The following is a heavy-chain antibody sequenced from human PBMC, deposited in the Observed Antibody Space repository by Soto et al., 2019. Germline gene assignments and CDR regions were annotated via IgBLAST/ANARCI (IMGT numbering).Heavy chain of an antibody. V-gene: IGHV4-59*08. CDR3: ARLDYDFWSGSEPRGAFDI. CDR2: IYYSGST. Sequence: PSETLSLTCTVSGGSISSYYWSWIRQPPGKGLEWIGYIYYSGSTNYNPSLKSRVTISVDTSKNQFSLKLSSVTAADTAVYYCARLDYDFWSGSEPRGAFDIWGQATMVTV. J-gene: IGHJ3*02. D-gene: IGHD3-3*01. CDR1: GGSISSYY.